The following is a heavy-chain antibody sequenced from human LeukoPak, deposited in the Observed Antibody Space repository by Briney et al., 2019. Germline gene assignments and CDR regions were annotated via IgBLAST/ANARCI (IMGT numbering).Heavy chain of an antibody. D-gene: IGHD3-9*01. CDR3: AKAQLRFDWNWYFDL. CDR2: ISGSGGST. J-gene: IGHJ2*01. Sequence: PGGSLRLSWAASGFTFSSYAMTWVRQAPGKGLDWVSAISGSGGSTYYADSVKGRFTISRDNSKNTLYLQMNSLRAEDTAVYYCAKAQLRFDWNWYFDLWGRGTLVSVSS. CDR1: GFTFSSYA. V-gene: IGHV3-23*01.